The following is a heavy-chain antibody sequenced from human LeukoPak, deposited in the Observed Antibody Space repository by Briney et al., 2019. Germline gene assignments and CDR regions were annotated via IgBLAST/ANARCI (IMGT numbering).Heavy chain of an antibody. CDR2: IYTSGST. CDR3: ARGGHRYYYYYMDV. D-gene: IGHD3-16*01. J-gene: IGHJ6*03. V-gene: IGHV4-4*07. Sequence: SETLSLTCIISYDSISSYYWSWIRQPAGKGLEWIGRIYTSGSTNYNPSLKSRVTMSVDTSKNQFSLKLNSVTAADTAVYYCARGGHRYYYYYMDVWGKGTTVTVSS. CDR1: YDSISSYY.